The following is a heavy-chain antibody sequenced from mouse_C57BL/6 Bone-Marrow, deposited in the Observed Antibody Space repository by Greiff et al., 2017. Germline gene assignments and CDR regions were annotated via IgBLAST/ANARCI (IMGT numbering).Heavy chain of an antibody. CDR2: IDPENGDT. D-gene: IGHD1-1*01. V-gene: IGHV14-4*01. J-gene: IGHJ2*01. Sequence: VQLQQSGAELVRPGASVKLSCTASGFNIKDDYMHWVKQRPEQGLEWIGWIDPENGDTEYASKFQGKATITADTSSNTAYLQLSSLTSEDTAVYYCTTGTTVVGNYFDYWGQGTTLTVSS. CDR1: GFNIKDDY. CDR3: TTGTTVVGNYFDY.